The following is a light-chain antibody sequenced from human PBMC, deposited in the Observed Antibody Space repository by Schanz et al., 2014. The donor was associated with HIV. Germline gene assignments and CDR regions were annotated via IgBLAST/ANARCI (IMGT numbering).Light chain of an antibody. CDR3: QQYYSTPLQVT. CDR2: LAS. V-gene: IGKV4-1*01. Sequence: DIVMTQSPDSLAVSLGERATIHCKSSQSVLYSSNNKNYLAWYQQKPGQPPRLLIYLASTRAFGVPDRFSGGGSGTDFSLTISSLQAEDVAVYYCQQYYSTPLQVTFGGGTKVDIK. J-gene: IGKJ4*01. CDR1: QSVLYSSNNKNY.